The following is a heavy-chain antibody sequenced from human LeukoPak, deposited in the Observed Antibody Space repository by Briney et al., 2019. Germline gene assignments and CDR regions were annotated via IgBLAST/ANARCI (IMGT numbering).Heavy chain of an antibody. CDR2: INHSGST. Sequence: TSETLSLTCAVYGGSFSGYYWSWIRQPPGKGLEWIGEINHSGSTNYNPSLKSRVTISVDTSKNQFSLKLSSVTAADTAVYYCARGRRLTTVTTPFDYWGQGTLVTVSS. J-gene: IGHJ4*02. CDR1: GGSFSGYY. D-gene: IGHD4-17*01. CDR3: ARGRRLTTVTTPFDY. V-gene: IGHV4-34*01.